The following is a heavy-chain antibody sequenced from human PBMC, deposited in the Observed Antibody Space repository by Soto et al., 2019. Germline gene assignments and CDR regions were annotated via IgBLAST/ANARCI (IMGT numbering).Heavy chain of an antibody. CDR3: ARDWLTGDLREAFDC. D-gene: IGHD3-9*01. Sequence: PGGSLRLSCAGSGFNFGAYSLSWFRQAPGKGLEWVSSTNPSGDDIHYADSVESRFVISRDNAKNSLYLQMTSLRVEDTAVYYCARDWLTGDLREAFDCWGQGTLVTVSS. CDR2: TNPSGDDI. CDR1: GFNFGAYS. V-gene: IGHV3-21*01. J-gene: IGHJ4*02.